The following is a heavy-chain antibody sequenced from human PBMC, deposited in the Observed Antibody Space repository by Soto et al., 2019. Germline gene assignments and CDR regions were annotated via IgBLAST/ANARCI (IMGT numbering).Heavy chain of an antibody. Sequence: PGGSLRLSCAASGFTFRSYRMNWVRQAPGKGLEWISYISSSSTTIYYGDTVKGRFTISRDNARNSLYLQMNSLRDEDTAVYYRAILMLVTGGEAFDIWGRGTMVTV. CDR3: AILMLVTGGEAFDI. CDR2: ISSSSTTI. J-gene: IGHJ3*02. CDR1: GFTFRSYR. D-gene: IGHD2-2*01. V-gene: IGHV3-48*02.